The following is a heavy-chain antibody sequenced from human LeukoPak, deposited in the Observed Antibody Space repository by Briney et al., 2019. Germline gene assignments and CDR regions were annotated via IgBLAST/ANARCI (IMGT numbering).Heavy chain of an antibody. CDR2: IRYDGSNK. Sequence: GRSLRLSCAASGFTFSSYGMHWVRQAPGKGLEWVAVIRYDGSNKYYADSVKGRFTISRDNSKNTLYLQMNSLRAEDTAVYYCARERYQLLSGPAGSGTFDIWGQGTMVTVSS. V-gene: IGHV3-33*01. J-gene: IGHJ3*02. D-gene: IGHD2-2*01. CDR3: ARERYQLLSGPAGSGTFDI. CDR1: GFTFSSYG.